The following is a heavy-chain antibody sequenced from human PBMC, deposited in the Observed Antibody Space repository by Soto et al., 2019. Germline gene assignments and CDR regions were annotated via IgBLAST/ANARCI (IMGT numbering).Heavy chain of an antibody. CDR3: ARVLRPRSYYDILTGPDAFDI. Sequence: SVKVSCKASGGTFSSYAISWVRQAPGQGLEWMGGIIPIFGTANYAQKFQGRVTITADESTSTAYMELSSLRSEDTAVYYCARVLRPRSYYDILTGPDAFDIWGQGTMVTVSS. D-gene: IGHD3-9*01. CDR2: IIPIFGTA. CDR1: GGTFSSYA. V-gene: IGHV1-69*13. J-gene: IGHJ3*02.